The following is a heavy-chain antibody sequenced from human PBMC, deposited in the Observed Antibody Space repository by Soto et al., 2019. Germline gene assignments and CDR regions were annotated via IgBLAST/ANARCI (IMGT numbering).Heavy chain of an antibody. CDR3: ARRYGSSFDF. J-gene: IGHJ4*02. Sequence: SETLSLTCTVSGGSISSGGYYWSWIRQHPGKGLEWIGYIYYSGSTTYNPSLKSRVTISVDTSKNQFSLKLSSVTAADTAVYYCARRYGSSFDFWGQGTLVTVSS. V-gene: IGHV4-61*08. CDR2: IYYSGST. CDR1: GGSISSGGYY. D-gene: IGHD6-13*01.